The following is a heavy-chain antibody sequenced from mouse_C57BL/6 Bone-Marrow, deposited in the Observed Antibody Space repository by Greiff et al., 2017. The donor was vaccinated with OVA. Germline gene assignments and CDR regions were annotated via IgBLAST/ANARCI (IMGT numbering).Heavy chain of an antibody. CDR3: ARQSYYGSSYWYIDV. V-gene: IGHV2-6-1*01. D-gene: IGHD1-1*01. Sequence: VQLQESGPGLVAPSQCLSITCTVSGFSLTSYGVHWVRQPPGKGLEWLVVIWSDGSTTYNSALKSRLSISKDNPTSQIFLKMDDLQTHSTAMYYCARQSYYGSSYWYIDVWGTGTTVTVSS. CDR1: GFSLTSYG. J-gene: IGHJ1*03. CDR2: IWSDGST.